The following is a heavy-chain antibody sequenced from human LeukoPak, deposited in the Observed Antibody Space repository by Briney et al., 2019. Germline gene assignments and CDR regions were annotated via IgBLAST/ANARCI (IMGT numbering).Heavy chain of an antibody. Sequence: SETLSLTCTLSGGSTSSYYWSWIRPPPGKELEWIGYIYYSGSTNYNPYLKSRVTISVDTSKSQFSLKLTSVTAADTAVYYCARGYSSSSYYFDYWGQGTLVTVSS. CDR2: IYYSGST. D-gene: IGHD6-13*01. J-gene: IGHJ4*02. CDR3: ARGYSSSSYYFDY. CDR1: GGSTSSYY. V-gene: IGHV4-59*01.